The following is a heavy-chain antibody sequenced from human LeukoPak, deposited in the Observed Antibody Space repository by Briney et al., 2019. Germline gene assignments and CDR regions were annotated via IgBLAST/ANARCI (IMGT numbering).Heavy chain of an antibody. CDR3: ARWNYDILTGYRYFDY. D-gene: IGHD3-9*01. Sequence: SETLSLTCTVSGGSMRGFYWSWIRQPPGKGLEWIGYFYYSRDTNYNPALKSRVTISVDTSKNQFSLEVSSLTAADTAVYYCARWNYDILTGYRYFDYWGQGTLVTVSS. CDR2: FYYSRDT. CDR1: GGSMRGFY. V-gene: IGHV4-59*01. J-gene: IGHJ4*02.